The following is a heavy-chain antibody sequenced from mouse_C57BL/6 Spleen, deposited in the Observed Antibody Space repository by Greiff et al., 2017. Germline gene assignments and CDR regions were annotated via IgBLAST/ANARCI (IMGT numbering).Heavy chain of an antibody. CDR3: ARWCYSNYFYAMDY. CDR1: GYTFTSYG. D-gene: IGHD2-5*01. V-gene: IGHV1-81*01. CDR2: IYPRSGNT. Sequence: QVQLQQSGAELARPGASVKLSCKASGYTFTSYGISWVKQRTGQGLEWIGEIYPRSGNTYYNEKFKGKATLTADKSSSTAYMELRSLTSEDSAVYFCARWCYSNYFYAMDYWGQGTSLTVSS. J-gene: IGHJ4*01.